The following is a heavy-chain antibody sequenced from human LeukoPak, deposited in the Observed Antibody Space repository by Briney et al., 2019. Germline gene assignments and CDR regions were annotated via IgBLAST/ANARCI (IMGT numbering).Heavy chain of an antibody. J-gene: IGHJ4*02. CDR1: GFTLSKYW. CDR2: ISSDGTTT. CDR3: ASPGDNYAILGLDY. D-gene: IGHD3-9*01. Sequence: PGGSLRLSCAASGFTLSKYWMHWVRQAPGKGLAWVSRISSDGTTTAYAASVKGRFTISRDSAKNMLYLQLNSLRVEDTAMYYCASPGDNYAILGLDYWGQGPLVTVSS. V-gene: IGHV3-74*01.